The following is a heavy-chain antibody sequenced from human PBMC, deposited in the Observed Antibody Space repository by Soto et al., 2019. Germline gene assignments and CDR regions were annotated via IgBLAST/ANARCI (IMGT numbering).Heavy chain of an antibody. J-gene: IGHJ3*02. CDR1: GFTFDDYA. CDR2: ISWDSGSV. Sequence: GGSLRLSCAASGFTFDDYAMHWVRQTPGKGLEWVSGISWDSGSVGYADSVKGRFTISRDNAKNSLFLQMNSLRPEDTASYYCAKDSQSSNFNAFDIWGQGTMVTVSS. D-gene: IGHD4-4*01. V-gene: IGHV3-9*01. CDR3: AKDSQSSNFNAFDI.